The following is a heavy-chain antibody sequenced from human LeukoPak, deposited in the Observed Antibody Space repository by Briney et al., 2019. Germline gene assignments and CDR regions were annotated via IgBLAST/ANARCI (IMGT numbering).Heavy chain of an antibody. CDR2: IYTSGST. D-gene: IGHD4-17*01. CDR1: GGSISSYY. CDR3: ARSRHYVSWFDP. Sequence: SETLSLTCTVSGGSISSYYWSWIRQPAGKGLEWIGRIYTSGSTNYNPSLKSRVTTSVDTSKNQFSLKLSSVTAADTAVYYCARSRHYVSWFDPWGQGTLVTVSS. V-gene: IGHV4-4*07. J-gene: IGHJ5*02.